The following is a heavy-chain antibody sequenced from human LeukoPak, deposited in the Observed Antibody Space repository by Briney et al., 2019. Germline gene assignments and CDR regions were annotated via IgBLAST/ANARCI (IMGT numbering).Heavy chain of an antibody. D-gene: IGHD1-26*01. J-gene: IGHJ4*02. CDR1: GFTFSPYS. CDR2: ISTSTTTI. Sequence: HPGGSLRLSCEASGFTFSPYSMNWVRQAPGKGLEWISYISTSTTTIYYANSVKGRFTISRDNAKKSLYLQMNSLRVEDTGVYYCASWGEGALDNWGQGTLVTVSS. CDR3: ASWGEGALDN. V-gene: IGHV3-48*01.